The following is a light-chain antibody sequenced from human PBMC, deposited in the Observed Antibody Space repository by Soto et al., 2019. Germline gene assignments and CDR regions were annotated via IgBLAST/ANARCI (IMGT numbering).Light chain of an antibody. CDR3: QQRRNWLLT. V-gene: IGKV3-11*01. CDR1: QSVSNF. J-gene: IGKJ4*01. Sequence: EFVLTQSPATLSLSPGQRATLSCRASQSVSNFLAWYQQKPGQAPRLLIYVTSKRATGIPARFSGSGSGTGFTLTISSLEPEDFAVYYCQQRRNWLLTFGGGTKVEIK. CDR2: VTS.